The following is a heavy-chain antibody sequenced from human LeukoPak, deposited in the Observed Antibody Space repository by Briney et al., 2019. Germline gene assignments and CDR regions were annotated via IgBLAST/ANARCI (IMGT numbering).Heavy chain of an antibody. CDR2: ISGSGGNT. CDR1: GFTFSIYA. CDR3: AGDRRYDSSGYFQH. V-gene: IGHV3-23*01. J-gene: IGHJ1*01. D-gene: IGHD3-22*01. Sequence: GGSLRLSCAASGFTFSIYAMSWVRQAPGKGLEWVSAISGSGGNTYYADSVKGRFTISRDNSKNTLDPQMNSLRAEDTAMYYCAGDRRYDSSGYFQHWGQGTLVAVSS.